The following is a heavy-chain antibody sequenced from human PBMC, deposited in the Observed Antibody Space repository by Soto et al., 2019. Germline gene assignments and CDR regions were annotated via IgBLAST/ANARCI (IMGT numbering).Heavy chain of an antibody. V-gene: IGHV6-1*01. CDR1: GDSVSSNSSA. CDR3: AREIRGLITPLYNWFDP. D-gene: IGHD3-10*01. J-gene: IGHJ5*02. Sequence: SQTLSLPCAISGDSVSSNSSACNFIRQSPSRGLEWLGRTYYRSKLYNDYAVSVKSRITITPDTSKNQFSLQLNSVTPEDTAVYYCAREIRGLITPLYNWFDPWGQGTLVTVSS. CDR2: TYYRSKLYN.